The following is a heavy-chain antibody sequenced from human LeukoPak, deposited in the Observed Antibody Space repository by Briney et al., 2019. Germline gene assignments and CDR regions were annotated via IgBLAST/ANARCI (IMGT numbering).Heavy chain of an antibody. J-gene: IGHJ6*04. CDR2: ISGTSTYI. V-gene: IGHV3-21*01. CDR1: GFTFSTYS. CDR3: ARVPGDV. Sequence: GGSLRLSCAASGFTFSTYSLNWVRQAPGKGLEWVSSISGTSTYIYYGDSVKGRFTISRDSAKNSLYLQMNSLRAEDTGVYYCARVPGDVWGKGTTVTVSS.